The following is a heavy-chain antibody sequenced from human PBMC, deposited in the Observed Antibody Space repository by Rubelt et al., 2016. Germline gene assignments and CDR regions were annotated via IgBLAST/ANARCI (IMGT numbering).Heavy chain of an antibody. CDR2: INHSGST. CDR3: ARIRENGFGYGVYYWYFDL. V-gene: IGHV4-34*10. CDR1: GGSISGYD. J-gene: IGHJ2*01. Sequence: QVQLQESGPGLVRPSETLSLTCTVSGGSISGYDWSWIRQPPGKGLEWIGEINHSGSTNYNPSLKSCVTISLDTSKNQFSLKLSSVTAADTAVYYCARIRENGFGYGVYYWYFDLWGRGTLVTVSS. D-gene: IGHD5/OR15-5a*01.